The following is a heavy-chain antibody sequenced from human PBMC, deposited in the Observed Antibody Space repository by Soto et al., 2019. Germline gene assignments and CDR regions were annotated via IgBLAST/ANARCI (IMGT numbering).Heavy chain of an antibody. D-gene: IGHD6-19*01. Sequence: PGGSLRLSCAASGFTFSSYWMSWVRQAPGKGLEWVANIKQDGSENYSVDSVKGGFTISRDNAKNSLYLQMNSLRAEDTAVYYCARDQSSGWYLYYFDYWGQGTLVTVSS. CDR3: ARDQSSGWYLYYFDY. CDR2: IKQDGSEN. J-gene: IGHJ4*02. CDR1: GFTFSSYW. V-gene: IGHV3-7*03.